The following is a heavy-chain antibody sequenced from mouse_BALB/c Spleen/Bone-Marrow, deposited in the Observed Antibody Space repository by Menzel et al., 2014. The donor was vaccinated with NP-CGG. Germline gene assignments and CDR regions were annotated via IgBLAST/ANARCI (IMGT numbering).Heavy chain of an antibody. CDR2: ISSGGSYT. J-gene: IGHJ4*01. CDR3: ARLRTTEAMDY. V-gene: IGHV5-9-3*01. D-gene: IGHD2-12*01. Sequence: EVQVVESGEGLVKPGGSLKLSCAASGFTFSSYAMSWVRQTPEKRLEWVATISSGGSYTYYPDSVKGRFTISRDNAKNTLYLQMSSLRSEDTAMYYCARLRTTEAMDYWGQGTSVTVSS. CDR1: GFTFSSYA.